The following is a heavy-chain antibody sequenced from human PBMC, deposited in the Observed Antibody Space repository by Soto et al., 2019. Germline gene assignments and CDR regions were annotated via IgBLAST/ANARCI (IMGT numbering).Heavy chain of an antibody. V-gene: IGHV3-23*01. J-gene: IGHJ3*01. D-gene: IGHD1-1*01. Sequence: GGSLRLSCAASGFTFSNYAMSWVRQAPGKGLEWVSAFSGSVSATYYADSVKGRFTISRDNSKNSLYLQMNSLRAEDTALYYCAKGVSQGAHDHDAFDVSGQGTMVTVSS. CDR2: FSGSVSAT. CDR1: GFTFSNYA. CDR3: AKGVSQGAHDHDAFDV.